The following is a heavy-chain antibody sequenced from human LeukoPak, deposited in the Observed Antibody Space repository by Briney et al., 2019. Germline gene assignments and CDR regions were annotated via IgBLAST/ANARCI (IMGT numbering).Heavy chain of an antibody. Sequence: QPGGSLRLSCAASGFTFNAFWMHWVRQAPGKGLEWVSGISVGGGYTNYADSVKGRFTISRDNSKNTLYLQMYSLRAEDTAIYYCAKDMSGSDRPNDYWGQGTLVTVSS. CDR2: ISVGGGYT. D-gene: IGHD5-12*01. V-gene: IGHV3-23*01. CDR1: GFTFNAFW. CDR3: AKDMSGSDRPNDY. J-gene: IGHJ4*02.